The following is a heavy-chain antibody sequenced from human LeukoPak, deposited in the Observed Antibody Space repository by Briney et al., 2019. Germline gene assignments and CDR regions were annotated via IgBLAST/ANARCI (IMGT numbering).Heavy chain of an antibody. D-gene: IGHD1-26*01. V-gene: IGHV3-53*01. CDR3: AVGSSDYYYYMDV. J-gene: IGHJ6*03. CDR1: GFTVSSNY. Sequence: GGSLRLSCAASGFTVSSNYMSWVRQAPGKGLEWVSVIYSGGSTYYADSVKGRFTISRDNSKNTLYLQMNSLRAEDTAVYYCAVGSSDYYYYMDVWGKGTTVTVSS. CDR2: IYSGGST.